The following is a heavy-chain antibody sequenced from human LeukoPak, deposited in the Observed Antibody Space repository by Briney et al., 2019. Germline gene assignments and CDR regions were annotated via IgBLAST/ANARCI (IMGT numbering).Heavy chain of an antibody. Sequence: GGSLRLSCAASGFTFSSYSMNWVRQAPGKGLEWVSSISSSSSYIYYADSVKGRFTISRDNTKNSLYLQMNSLRAEDTAVYYCARGRYCSGGSCYSDYWGQGTLVTVSS. D-gene: IGHD2-15*01. CDR1: GFTFSSYS. J-gene: IGHJ4*02. CDR2: ISSSSSYI. CDR3: ARGRYCSGGSCYSDY. V-gene: IGHV3-21*01.